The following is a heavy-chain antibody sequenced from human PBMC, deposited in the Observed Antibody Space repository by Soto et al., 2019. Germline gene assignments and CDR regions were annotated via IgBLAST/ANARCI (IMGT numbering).Heavy chain of an antibody. V-gene: IGHV2-5*02. J-gene: IGHJ5*02. Sequence: SGPTLVNPTQTLTLTCTFSGFSLSTSGVGVGWIRQPPGKALEWLALIYWDDDKRYSPSLKSRLTITKDTSKNQVVLTMTNMDPVDTATYYCALLTIAVAGTALSYFDPWGQGTLVTVSS. CDR1: GFSLSTSGVG. CDR3: ALLTIAVAGTALSYFDP. D-gene: IGHD6-19*01. CDR2: IYWDDDK.